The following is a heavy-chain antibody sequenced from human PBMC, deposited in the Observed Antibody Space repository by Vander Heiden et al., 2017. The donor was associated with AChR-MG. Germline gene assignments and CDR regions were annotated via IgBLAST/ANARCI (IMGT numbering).Heavy chain of an antibody. D-gene: IGHD6-19*01. J-gene: IGHJ6*02. CDR3: AKADSSGWCLDYYGMDV. CDR2: IRYDGSNK. CDR1: GFTFRSHG. V-gene: IGHV3-30*02. Sequence: QVQLVESGGGVVQPGGSLRLSCAASGFTFRSHGMHWVRQAPGKGLEWVAFIRYDGSNKHYADSVKGRVTISRDNSKNTVYLQMNSLRAEDTAVYYCAKADSSGWCLDYYGMDVWGQGTTVTVSS.